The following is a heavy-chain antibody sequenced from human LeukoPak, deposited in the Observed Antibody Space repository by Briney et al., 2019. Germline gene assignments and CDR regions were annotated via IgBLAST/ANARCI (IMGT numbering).Heavy chain of an antibody. CDR2: ISYDGSNK. CDR3: ATTTYNHYDSSAYYYG. CDR1: GFTFSSYG. J-gene: IGHJ4*02. V-gene: IGHV3-30*03. Sequence: PGGSLRLSCAASGFTFSSYGMHWVRQAPGKGLEWVAVISYDGSNKYYAASVKGRFTISRDNSKNTLYLQMNSLRAEDTAVYYCATTTYNHYDSSAYYYGWGQGTLVTVSS. D-gene: IGHD3-22*01.